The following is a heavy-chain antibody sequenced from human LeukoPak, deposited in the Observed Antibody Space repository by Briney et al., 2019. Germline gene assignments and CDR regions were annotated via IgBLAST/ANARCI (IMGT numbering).Heavy chain of an antibody. D-gene: IGHD3-22*01. CDR2: ISAYNGNT. V-gene: IGHV1-18*01. CDR1: GYTFTSYG. J-gene: IGHJ5*02. CDR3: ARDYYDSSGYYPTPGWFDP. Sequence: ASVKVSCKASGYTFTSYGISWVRQAPGQGLEWMGWISAYNGNTNYAQKLQGRVTMTTDTSTSTAYMELRSLRSDDTAVYYCARDYYDSSGYYPTPGWFDPWGQGTLVTVSS.